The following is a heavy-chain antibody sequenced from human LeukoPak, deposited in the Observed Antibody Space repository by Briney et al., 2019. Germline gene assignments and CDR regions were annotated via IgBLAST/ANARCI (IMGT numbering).Heavy chain of an antibody. J-gene: IGHJ4*02. CDR3: ARDRDTAMVKAGGFDY. CDR1: GYTFTSYY. CDR2: INPSGGST. V-gene: IGHV1-46*01. D-gene: IGHD5-18*01. Sequence: ASVKVSCKASGYTFTSYYMHWVRQAPGQGLEWMGIINPSGGSTSYAQKFQGRVTMTRDTSTSTVYMELSSLRSEDTAVYYCARDRDTAMVKAGGFDYWGQGTLVTVSS.